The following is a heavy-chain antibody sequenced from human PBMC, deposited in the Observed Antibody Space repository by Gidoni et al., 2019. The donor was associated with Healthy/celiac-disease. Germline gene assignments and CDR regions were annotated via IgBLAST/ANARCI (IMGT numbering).Heavy chain of an antibody. CDR2: IYYSGST. J-gene: IGHJ4*02. D-gene: IGHD3-22*01. CDR1: GRSISSSSDY. Sequence: QMQLQESGPGLVKPSETLSLTCTVSGRSISSSSDYCGLIRQPPVKGLEWIWSIYYSGSTYYNPSLKSRVTISVDTSKNQFSLKLSSVTAADTAVYYCARHSGYDSRGLDYWGQGTLVTVSS. CDR3: ARHSGYDSRGLDY. V-gene: IGHV4-39*07.